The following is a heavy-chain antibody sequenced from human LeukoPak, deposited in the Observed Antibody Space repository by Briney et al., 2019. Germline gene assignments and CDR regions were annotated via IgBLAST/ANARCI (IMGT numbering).Heavy chain of an antibody. D-gene: IGHD3-9*01. CDR2: IRYDGSNK. J-gene: IGHJ4*02. Sequence: GGSLRLSCAASGFTFSNYGMHWVRQAPGEGLEWVAFIRYDGSNKYYADSVKGRFTISRDNSKSTLYLQMNSLRAEDTAVYYCARGHYYNILTGYSVRRGLDYWGQGTLVPVSS. CDR3: ARGHYYNILTGYSVRRGLDY. V-gene: IGHV3-30*02. CDR1: GFTFSNYG.